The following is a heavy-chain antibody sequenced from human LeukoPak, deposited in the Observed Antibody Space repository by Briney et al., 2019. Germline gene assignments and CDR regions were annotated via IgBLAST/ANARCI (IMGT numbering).Heavy chain of an antibody. D-gene: IGHD3-22*01. CDR1: GFTFDDYG. Sequence: GGSLRLSCAASGFTFDDYGMSWVRQAPGKGLEWVSGINWNGGSRGYADSVKGRFTISRDNAKNSLYLQMNSLRAEDTVLYYCARESYDSSGYQGYYYHYMDVWGKGTTVTVSS. CDR2: INWNGGSR. V-gene: IGHV3-20*04. J-gene: IGHJ6*03. CDR3: ARESYDSSGYQGYYYHYMDV.